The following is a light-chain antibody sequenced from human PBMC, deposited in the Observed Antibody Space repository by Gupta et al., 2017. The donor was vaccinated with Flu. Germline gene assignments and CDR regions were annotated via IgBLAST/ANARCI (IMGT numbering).Light chain of an antibody. CDR3: QQYSSRPYN. CDR1: QSINIW. CDR2: KAS. Sequence: DIQMTQSPSTLSASIGDRVTITCRASQSINIWLAWYQHKPGKAPKFLIYKASTLESGVPSRFSGSGSGTEFTLTISSLQPDDLAIYYCQQYSSRPYNFGQGTKLEI. V-gene: IGKV1-5*03. J-gene: IGKJ2*01.